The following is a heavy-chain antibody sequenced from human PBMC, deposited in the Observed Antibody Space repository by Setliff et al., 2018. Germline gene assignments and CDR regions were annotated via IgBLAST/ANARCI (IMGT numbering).Heavy chain of an antibody. V-gene: IGHV4-34*01. CDR3: ARETTAWGYVDTAMVTFIDQ. Sequence: PSETLSLTCAVYGGSFSGYYWSWIRQPPGKGLEWIGEINHSGSTNYNPSLKSRVTMSVDTSKNQFSLKLSSVTAADTAVYYCARETTAWGYVDTAMVTFIDQWGQGTLVTVS. J-gene: IGHJ4*02. CDR2: INHSGST. CDR1: GGSFSGYY. D-gene: IGHD5-18*01.